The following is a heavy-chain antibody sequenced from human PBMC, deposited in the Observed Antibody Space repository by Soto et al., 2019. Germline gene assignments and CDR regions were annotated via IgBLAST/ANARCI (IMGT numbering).Heavy chain of an antibody. CDR3: VRHGTKTLRDWFDP. J-gene: IGHJ5*02. Sequence: ASETLSLTCTVSGASISGFYWSWIRKSAGKGLEWIGRIYATGTTDYNPSLKSRVMMSVDTSKKQFSLKLRSVTAADTAVYYCVRHGTKTLRDWFDPWGQGISVTVSS. CDR1: GASISGFY. CDR2: IYATGTT. V-gene: IGHV4-4*07. D-gene: IGHD1-1*01.